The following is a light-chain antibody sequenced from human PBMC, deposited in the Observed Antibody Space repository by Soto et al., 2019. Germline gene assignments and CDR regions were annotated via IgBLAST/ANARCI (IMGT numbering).Light chain of an antibody. Sequence: EIVLTQSPGTLSLSPGERATLSCRASQSVSSSYLAWYQQKAGQAPRLLIYGASSRATGIPDRFSGSGSGTAFTLTISRLESEDFAVYYCQQYGNSPLTFGGGTKVEIK. V-gene: IGKV3-20*01. J-gene: IGKJ4*01. CDR2: GAS. CDR3: QQYGNSPLT. CDR1: QSVSSSY.